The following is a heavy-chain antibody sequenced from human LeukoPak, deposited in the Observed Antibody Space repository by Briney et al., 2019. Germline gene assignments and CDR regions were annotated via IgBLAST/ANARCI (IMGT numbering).Heavy chain of an antibody. Sequence: ASVKVSCKASGYTFTGYYMHWVRQAPGQGLEWMGWINPNSGGTNYAQKFQGRVTITADESTSTAYMELSSLRSEDTAVYYCARGRGSSARLGYYFYYIDVWGKGTTVTVSS. CDR1: GYTFTGYY. CDR2: INPNSGGT. D-gene: IGHD1-26*01. J-gene: IGHJ6*03. V-gene: IGHV1-2*02. CDR3: ARGRGSSARLGYYFYYIDV.